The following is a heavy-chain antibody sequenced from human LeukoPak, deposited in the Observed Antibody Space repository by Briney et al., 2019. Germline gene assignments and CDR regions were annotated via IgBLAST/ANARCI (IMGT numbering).Heavy chain of an antibody. J-gene: IGHJ5*02. D-gene: IGHD2-2*02. CDR2: IYYSGST. Sequence: NPSETLSLTCTVSGGSISSYYWSWIRQPPGKGLEWIGYIYYSGSTNYNPSLKSRVTISVDTSKNQFSLKLSSVTAADTAVYYCARDCSSTSCYTAGWFDPWGQGTLVTVSS. CDR1: GGSISSYY. V-gene: IGHV4-59*01. CDR3: ARDCSSTSCYTAGWFDP.